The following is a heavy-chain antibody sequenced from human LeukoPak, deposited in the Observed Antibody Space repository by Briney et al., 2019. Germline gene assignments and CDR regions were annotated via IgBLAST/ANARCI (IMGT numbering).Heavy chain of an antibody. CDR1: GYSFTAYW. V-gene: IGHV5-51*01. D-gene: IGHD3-16*01. Sequence: GESLKISRRGSGYSFTAYWIAWVRQMPGKDLEWMATIYPGDSATTYSPSFQGQVTISADKSITTAYLQWSSLKASDTAMYYCARPAAGLGGFDYWGQGTLVTVSS. CDR3: ARPAAGLGGFDY. CDR2: IYPGDSAT. J-gene: IGHJ4*02.